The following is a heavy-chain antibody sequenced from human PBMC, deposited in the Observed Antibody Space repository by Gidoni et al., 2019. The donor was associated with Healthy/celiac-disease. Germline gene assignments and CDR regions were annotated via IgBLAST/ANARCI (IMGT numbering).Heavy chain of an antibody. Sequence: QVQLVQSGAEVNTPGASVKVSCKASGYTFTSYGISWVLQAHGQGLEWMGWIRAFNGNTNYAQKVQGRVTMTTDTSTSTAYMELRSLRSDDTAVYYCARDTSSSWAGWFDPWGQGTLVTVSS. CDR3: ARDTSSSWAGWFDP. D-gene: IGHD6-13*01. CDR2: IRAFNGNT. V-gene: IGHV1-18*01. CDR1: GYTFTSYG. J-gene: IGHJ5*02.